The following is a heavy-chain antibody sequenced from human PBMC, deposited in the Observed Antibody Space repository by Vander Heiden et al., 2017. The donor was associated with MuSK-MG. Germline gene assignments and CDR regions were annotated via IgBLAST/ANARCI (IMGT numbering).Heavy chain of an antibody. CDR3: ARDISYSSTWYWFDP. V-gene: IGHV3-21*03. CDR1: GFPFSRYT. Sequence: EVQLVESGGGLVKPGGSLRLSCAASGFPFSRYTMNWVRQAPGKGLGWVSSISSSSTYIFYADSVRGRFTVSRDNSKNSLYLQMNSLRAEDTAVYYCARDISYSSTWYWFDPWGQGTLVTVSS. CDR2: ISSSSTYI. J-gene: IGHJ5*02. D-gene: IGHD6-13*01.